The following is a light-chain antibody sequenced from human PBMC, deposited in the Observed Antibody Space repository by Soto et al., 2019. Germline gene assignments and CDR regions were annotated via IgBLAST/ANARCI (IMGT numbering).Light chain of an antibody. CDR3: QSYDNSLTFV. CDR1: SSNIGANYD. CDR2: GHN. J-gene: IGLJ1*01. V-gene: IGLV1-40*01. Sequence: QSVLTQPPSVSGAPGQSITISCTGSSSNIGANYDVHWYQQIPGTAPKLLIYGHNNRASGVPDRFSVSKSGTSASLAISGLQAEDEADYYCQSYDNSLTFVFGTGTKRTVL.